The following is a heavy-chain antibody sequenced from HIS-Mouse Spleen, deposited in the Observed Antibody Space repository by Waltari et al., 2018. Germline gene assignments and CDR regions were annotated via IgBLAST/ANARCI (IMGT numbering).Heavy chain of an antibody. J-gene: IGHJ5*02. CDR3: ARKRTASGWFDP. CDR1: GGSISSRSYN. D-gene: IGHD2-21*02. Sequence: QLQLQESGPGLVKPSETMSLTCTVSGGSISSRSYNWGCIRQPPGKGLEWIGSIYYSGRTYYNPSLKSRVTISVDTSKNQFSLKLSSVTAADTAVYYCARKRTASGWFDPWGQGTLVTVSS. CDR2: IYYSGRT. V-gene: IGHV4-39*01.